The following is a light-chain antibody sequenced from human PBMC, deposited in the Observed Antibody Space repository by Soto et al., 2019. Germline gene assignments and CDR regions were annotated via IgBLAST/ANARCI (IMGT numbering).Light chain of an antibody. Sequence: QSALTQPASVSGSPGQSITISCTGISSDVGSYNLVSWYQQHPGKAPKLMIYAVSKWPSGVSNRFSGFKSGNTASLTISGLQAEDEDDYYCCSYADGSTLVFGGGTEVTVL. J-gene: IGLJ2*01. CDR2: AVS. V-gene: IGLV2-23*02. CDR3: CSYADGSTLV. CDR1: SSDVGSYNL.